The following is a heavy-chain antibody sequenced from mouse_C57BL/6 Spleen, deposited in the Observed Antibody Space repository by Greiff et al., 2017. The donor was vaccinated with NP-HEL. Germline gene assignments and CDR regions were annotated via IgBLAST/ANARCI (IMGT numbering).Heavy chain of an antibody. J-gene: IGHJ4*01. Sequence: QVQLQQPGAELVKPGASVKLSCKASGYTFTSYWMHWVKQRPGQGLEWIGKIHPNSGSTNYNEKFKSKATLTVDKSSSTAYMQLSSLTSEDSAVYYCARGGYYGRNAMDYWGQGTSVTVSS. CDR1: GYTFTSYW. V-gene: IGHV1-64*01. CDR2: IHPNSGST. CDR3: ARGGYYGRNAMDY. D-gene: IGHD1-1*01.